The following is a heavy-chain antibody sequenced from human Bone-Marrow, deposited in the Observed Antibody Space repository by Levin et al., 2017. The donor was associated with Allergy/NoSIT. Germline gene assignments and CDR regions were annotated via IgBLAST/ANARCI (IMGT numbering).Heavy chain of an antibody. CDR2: ISSSSSYI. CDR3: ARDEYCSSTSCYHPDDY. V-gene: IGHV3-21*01. Sequence: LSLPCAASGFTFRSSSMNWVRQAPGKGLEWVSSISSSSSYIYYADSVKGRFTISRDNAKNSLYLQMNSLRAEDTAVYYCARDEYCSSTSCYHPDDYWGQGTLVTVSS. CDR1: GFTFRSSS. J-gene: IGHJ4*02. D-gene: IGHD2-2*01.